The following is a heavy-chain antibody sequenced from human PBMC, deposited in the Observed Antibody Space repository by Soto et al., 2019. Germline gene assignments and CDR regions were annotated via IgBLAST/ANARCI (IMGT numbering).Heavy chain of an antibody. CDR1: GFTFGDYA. D-gene: IGHD1-26*01. V-gene: IGHV3-49*03. J-gene: IGHJ6*02. Sequence: PGGSLRLSCTASGFTFGDYAMSWFRQAPGKGLEWVGFIRSKAYGGTTEYAASVKGRFTISRDDSKSIAYLQMNSLKTEDTAVYYCTRGSSGSYSYYYYYGMDVWGQGTTVTVSS. CDR3: TRGSSGSYSYYYYYGMDV. CDR2: IRSKAYGGTT.